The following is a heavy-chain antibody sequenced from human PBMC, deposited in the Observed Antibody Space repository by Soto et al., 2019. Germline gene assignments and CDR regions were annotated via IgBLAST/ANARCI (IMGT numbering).Heavy chain of an antibody. CDR1: GFTFSTFT. Sequence: GGSLRLSCAASGFTFSTFTMNWLRQAPGKGLEWVASVSSSTTYIYYLDSVRGRFTISRDNAKNSVYLQMNSLRGDETAVYYCERGASTRTNFDHWGPGTLVTVSS. V-gene: IGHV3-21*01. D-gene: IGHD6-6*01. CDR2: VSSSTTYI. CDR3: ERGASTRTNFDH. J-gene: IGHJ4*02.